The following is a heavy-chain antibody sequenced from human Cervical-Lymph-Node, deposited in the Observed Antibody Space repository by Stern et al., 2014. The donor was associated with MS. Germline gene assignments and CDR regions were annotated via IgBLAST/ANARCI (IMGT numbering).Heavy chain of an antibody. J-gene: IGHJ4*02. CDR2: INPSGDST. CDR1: GYKFTNYY. V-gene: IGHV1-46*01. Sequence: VQLVESGAEVKKPGASVKISCKAPGYKFTNYYIHWMRQAPGQGPGWMGMINPSGDSTTYAQKFQGRVTMTRDTSTSTVYMELSRLRSEDAAVYYCASGRLGYWGQGTQVTVSS. CDR3: ASGRLGY.